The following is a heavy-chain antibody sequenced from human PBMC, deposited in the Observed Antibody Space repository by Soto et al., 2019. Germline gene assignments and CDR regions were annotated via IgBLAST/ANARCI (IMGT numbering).Heavy chain of an antibody. J-gene: IGHJ3*02. Sequence: GGSLRLSCAASGFTFSSYGMHWVRQAPGKGLEWVAVISYDGSNKYYADSVKGRFTISRDNSKNTLYLQMNSLRAEDTAVYYCAKDIPNIRGLAVAPFDIWGQGTMVTVSS. CDR1: GFTFSSYG. CDR2: ISYDGSNK. CDR3: AKDIPNIRGLAVAPFDI. V-gene: IGHV3-30*18. D-gene: IGHD6-19*01.